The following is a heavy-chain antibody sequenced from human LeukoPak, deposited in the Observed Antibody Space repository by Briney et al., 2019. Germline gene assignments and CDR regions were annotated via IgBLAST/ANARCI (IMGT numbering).Heavy chain of an antibody. CDR3: AREAPHKGGSWEFGLNYFDY. V-gene: IGHV3-7*01. CDR2: IKQDGSEK. J-gene: IGHJ4*02. Sequence: GGSLRLSCAASGFTFNNYWMSWVRQAPGKGLEWVANIKQDGSEKYYVDSVKGRFTISRDNAKNSLYLQMNSLRAEDTAVYYCAREAPHKGGSWEFGLNYFDYWGQGTLVTVSS. D-gene: IGHD1-26*01. CDR1: GFTFNNYW.